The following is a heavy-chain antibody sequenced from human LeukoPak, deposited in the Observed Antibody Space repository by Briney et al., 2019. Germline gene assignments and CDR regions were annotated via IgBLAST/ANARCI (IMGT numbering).Heavy chain of an antibody. J-gene: IGHJ4*02. CDR2: IYTSGST. CDR1: GGSISSGSYY. Sequence: SQTLSLTCTVSGGSISSGSYYWSWIRQPAGTGLEWIGRIYTSGSTNYNPSLKSRVTIPVATSKNQFSLKLSSVTAADTAVYYCARAAPGRQYGSSWPYYFDYWGQGTLVTVSS. CDR3: ARAAPGRQYGSSWPYYFDY. V-gene: IGHV4-61*02. D-gene: IGHD6-13*01.